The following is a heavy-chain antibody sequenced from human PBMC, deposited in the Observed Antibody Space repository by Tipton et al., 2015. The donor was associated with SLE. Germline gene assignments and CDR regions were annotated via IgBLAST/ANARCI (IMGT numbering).Heavy chain of an antibody. D-gene: IGHD6-19*01. CDR3: ARCSSGWYNIFYYYMDV. CDR2: IYYSGTT. V-gene: IGHV4-30-4*01. J-gene: IGHJ6*03. CDR1: GGSISSGDYY. Sequence: TLSLTCTVSGGSISSGDYYWSWIRQPPGKGLEWIGYIYYSGTTYYNPSLRSGVTISVDTSKNQFSLNLNSVTAADTAVYYCARCSSGWYNIFYYYMDVWGKGTTVTVSS.